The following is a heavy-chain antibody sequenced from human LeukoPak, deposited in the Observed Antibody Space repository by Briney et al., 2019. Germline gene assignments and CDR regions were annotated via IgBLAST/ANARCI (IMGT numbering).Heavy chain of an antibody. D-gene: IGHD3-10*01. CDR2: ISAYNGNT. CDR3: ARDWEGSGSYTQDHYYYYGMDV. V-gene: IGHV1-18*04. J-gene: IGHJ6*04. CDR1: GYTFTSYG. Sequence: GASVKVSCKASGYTFTSYGISWVRQAPGRGLEWMGWISAYNGNTNYAQKLQGRVTMTTDTSTSTAYMELRSLRSDDTAVYYCARDWEGSGSYTQDHYYYYGMDVWGKGTTVTVSS.